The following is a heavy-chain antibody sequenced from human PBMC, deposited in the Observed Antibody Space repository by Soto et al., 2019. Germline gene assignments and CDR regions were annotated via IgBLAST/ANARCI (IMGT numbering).Heavy chain of an antibody. CDR1: GGSISSYY. CDR2: VFSSGST. CDR3: ARVSFSYFGMDV. V-gene: IGHV4-4*07. Sequence: QVQLQESGPGLVRPSETLSLTCSVPGGSISSYYWSWVRQPAGKGLEWIGRVFSSGSTNYNASFKSRVSMSIDTSENQVSLTLKSVTAADTVIYYCARVSFSYFGMDVWGPGTTVTVSS. D-gene: IGHD3-3*02. J-gene: IGHJ6*02.